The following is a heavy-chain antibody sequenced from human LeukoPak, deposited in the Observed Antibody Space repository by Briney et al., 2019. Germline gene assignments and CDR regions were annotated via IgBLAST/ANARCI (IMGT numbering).Heavy chain of an antibody. CDR3: ARDSSGYAFDI. D-gene: IGHD6-19*01. J-gene: IGHJ3*02. CDR2: IKQDGSDK. CDR1: GFTFTKYW. Sequence: GGSLRLSCAASGFTFTKYWMTWVRQAPGKGLEWVGNIKQDGSDKNYMDSVKGRFTISRDSSKNTLYLQMNSLRAEDTAVYYCARDSSGYAFDIWGQGTMVTVSS. V-gene: IGHV3-7*03.